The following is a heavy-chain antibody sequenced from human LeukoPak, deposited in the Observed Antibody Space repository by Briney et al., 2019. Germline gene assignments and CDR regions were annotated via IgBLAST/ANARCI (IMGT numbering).Heavy chain of an antibody. J-gene: IGHJ4*02. V-gene: IGHV4-4*07. CDR3: ARDQMTTVRGFDS. CDR1: GGSISSYY. Sequence: PSETLSLTCTVSGGSISSYYWSWIRQPPGKGLEWIARIYTSGSNYNPSFKSRVTMSVDTSKNQFSLKLSSVTAADTAVYYCARDQMTTVRGFDSWGQGTLVTVSS. D-gene: IGHD4-17*01. CDR2: IYTSGS.